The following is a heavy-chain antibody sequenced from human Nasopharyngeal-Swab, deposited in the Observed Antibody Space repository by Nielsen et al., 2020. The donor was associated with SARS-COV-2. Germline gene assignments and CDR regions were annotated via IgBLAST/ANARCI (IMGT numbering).Heavy chain of an antibody. CDR3: ASLYCSGGSCYFDY. CDR2: IIPIFGTA. D-gene: IGHD2-15*01. V-gene: IGHV1-69*13. Sequence: SVKVSCQASGGTFSSYAISWVRQAPGQGLEWMGGIIPIFGTANYAQKFQGRVTITADESTSKAYMELSSLRSEDTAVYYCASLYCSGGSCYFDYWGQGTLVTVSS. J-gene: IGHJ4*02. CDR1: GGTFSSYA.